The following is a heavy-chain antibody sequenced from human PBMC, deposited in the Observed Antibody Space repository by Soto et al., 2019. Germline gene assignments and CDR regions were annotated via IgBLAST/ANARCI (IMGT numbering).Heavy chain of an antibody. V-gene: IGHV3-11*06. Sequence: LRLSCATSGFSFSDSYMSLIRQAPGKGLEWISYISPRSTFRDYADSVKGRFTISRDSVKNSLYLQMNNLTADDTGVYYCARGGGGGLFDPWGQGSVVTV. D-gene: IGHD2-21*01. CDR1: GFSFSDSY. J-gene: IGHJ5*02. CDR2: ISPRSTFR. CDR3: ARGGGGGLFDP.